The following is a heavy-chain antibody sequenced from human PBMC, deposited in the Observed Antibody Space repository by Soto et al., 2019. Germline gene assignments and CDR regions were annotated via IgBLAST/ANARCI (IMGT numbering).Heavy chain of an antibody. CDR3: ARDRAYYYDSSGYYYYGMDV. Sequence: GGSLRLSCAASGFTVSSNYMSWVRQAPGEGLEWVSVICSGGSTYYADSVKGRFTISRDNSKNTLYLQMNSLRAEDTAVYYWARDRAYYYDSSGYYYYGMDVWGQGTTVTVSS. CDR1: GFTVSSNY. V-gene: IGHV3-53*01. D-gene: IGHD3-22*01. CDR2: ICSGGST. J-gene: IGHJ6*02.